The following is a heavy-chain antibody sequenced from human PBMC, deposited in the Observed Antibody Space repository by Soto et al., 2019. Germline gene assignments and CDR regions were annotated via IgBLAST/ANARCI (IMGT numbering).Heavy chain of an antibody. CDR2: ISGSGGST. D-gene: IGHD6-19*01. Sequence: WVSLRLSCAASAITLSSYAMSSVRQASGQWLEWVSPISGSGGSTSYADSVKGRFTISRDNSKNTLYLQMNSLRGEDTAVYYCAKDPLTTGYSSGWYPYYFDYWGQGTLVTVSS. V-gene: IGHV3-23*01. J-gene: IGHJ4*02. CDR3: AKDPLTTGYSSGWYPYYFDY. CDR1: AITLSSYA.